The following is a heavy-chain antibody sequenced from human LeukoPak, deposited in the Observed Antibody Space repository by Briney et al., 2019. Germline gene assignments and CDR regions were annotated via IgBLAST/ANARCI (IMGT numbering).Heavy chain of an antibody. CDR2: IYYSGST. D-gene: IGHD2-2*01. CDR3: AREDACSSTSCYTNNWFDP. J-gene: IGHJ5*02. V-gene: IGHV4-59*13. Sequence: SETLSLTCTVSGGSISSYYWSWLRQPPGKGLEWVGYIYYSGSTSHNPSLKSRVTISVDTSENQFSLKLSSVTAADTAVYYCAREDACSSTSCYTNNWFDPWGQGILLTVSS. CDR1: GGSISSYY.